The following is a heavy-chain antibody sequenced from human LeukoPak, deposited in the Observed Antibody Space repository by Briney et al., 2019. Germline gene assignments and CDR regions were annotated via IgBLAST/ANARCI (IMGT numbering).Heavy chain of an antibody. CDR1: EFTFSTYA. CDR2: ISYDGSNK. D-gene: IGHD3-22*01. V-gene: IGHV3-30-3*01. CDR3: ARDRAGYYDSSGPLDY. Sequence: GRSLRLSCAASEFTFSTYAMHWVRQAPGKGLEWVAVISYDGSNKYYADSVKGRFTISRDNSKSTLYLQMNNLRADDTAVYSCARDRAGYYDSSGPLDYWGQGTLATVSS. J-gene: IGHJ4*02.